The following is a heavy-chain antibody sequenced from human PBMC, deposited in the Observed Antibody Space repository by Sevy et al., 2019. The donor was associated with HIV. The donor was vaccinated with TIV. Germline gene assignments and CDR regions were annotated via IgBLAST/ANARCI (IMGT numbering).Heavy chain of an antibody. D-gene: IGHD2-2*01. CDR1: GGSISSYY. V-gene: IGHV4-59*01. J-gene: IGHJ4*02. CDR2: IYYSGST. Sequence: SETLSLTCTVSGGSISSYYWSWIRQPPGKGLEWIGYIYYSGSTNYNPSLKSRLTISVDTSKNQFSLKLSSVTAADTAVSDCARDMLGYCSSTSCYAEGYFGYWGQGTLVTVSS. CDR3: ARDMLGYCSSTSCYAEGYFGY.